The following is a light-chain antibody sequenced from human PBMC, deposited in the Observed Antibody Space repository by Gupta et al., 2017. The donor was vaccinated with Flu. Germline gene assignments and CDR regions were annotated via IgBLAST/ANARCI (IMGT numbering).Light chain of an antibody. Sequence: NSVSWYQPHPGKAPKLLIFDVINRPSGVSNRFSGSKSGNTASLTISGLQSEDEADYYCSSHTDTNTPYVFGTGTKVSVL. CDR2: DVI. J-gene: IGLJ1*01. CDR1: NS. V-gene: IGLV2-14*04. CDR3: SSHTDTNTPYV.